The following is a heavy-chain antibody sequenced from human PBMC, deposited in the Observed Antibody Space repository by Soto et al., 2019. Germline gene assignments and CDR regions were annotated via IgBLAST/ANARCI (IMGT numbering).Heavy chain of an antibody. Sequence: QVQLVESGGGVVQPGRSLRLSCEASGYTFNNYAMHWVRLATGKGLEWVAGISYDGRNTFYADSVKGRFTISRDNSKNMLSLQMNSLRAEDTAVYYCAKETTRFAVPPALDYWGQGTLVTVS. V-gene: IGHV3-30*18. CDR2: ISYDGRNT. CDR1: GYTFNNYA. CDR3: AKETTRFAVPPALDY. D-gene: IGHD1-1*01. J-gene: IGHJ4*02.